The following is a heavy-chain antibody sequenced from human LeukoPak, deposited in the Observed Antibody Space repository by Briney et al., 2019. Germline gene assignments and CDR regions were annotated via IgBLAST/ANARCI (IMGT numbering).Heavy chain of an antibody. D-gene: IGHD3-9*01. J-gene: IGHJ4*02. CDR2: ITSKTDGGTT. Sequence: GGSLRLSCAAAGFTFSNAWMSWVRQAPGRGLEWVGRITSKTDGGTTDYITPVKGRFTISRDDSKSTLYLHMDSLKTEDTAVYYCTTSTIYWGQGILATVSA. CDR3: TTSTIY. V-gene: IGHV3-15*01. CDR1: GFTFSNAW.